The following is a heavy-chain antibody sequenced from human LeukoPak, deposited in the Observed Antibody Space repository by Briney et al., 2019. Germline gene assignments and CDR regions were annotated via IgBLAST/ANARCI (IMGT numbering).Heavy chain of an antibody. J-gene: IGHJ4*02. CDR3: ARDGENHYYDY. V-gene: IGHV3-48*03. CDR2: ISTTGTTV. Sequence: PGGSLRLSCAASGFTFSTYDMNWVRQAPGKGLEWVSHISTTGTTVYYADAVKGRFTISRDNAKNSLYLQMNSLRAEDTAVYYCARDGENHYYDYWGQGTLVTVST. CDR1: GFTFSTYD. D-gene: IGHD7-27*01.